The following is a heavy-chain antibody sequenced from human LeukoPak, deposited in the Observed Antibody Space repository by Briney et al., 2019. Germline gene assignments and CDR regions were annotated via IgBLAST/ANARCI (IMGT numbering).Heavy chain of an antibody. CDR1: GGSISSHY. J-gene: IGHJ6*02. CDR2: IHFSGIT. Sequence: SETLSLTCTVSGGSISSHYWSWIRQPPGKGLEWIGYIHFSGITTYNPSLKSRVTISVDTSKNRFSLRLTSLTAADTAVYYCARDWELLSDYFYAVDVWGQGTTVTVSS. D-gene: IGHD2/OR15-2a*01. V-gene: IGHV4-59*11. CDR3: ARDWELLSDYFYAVDV.